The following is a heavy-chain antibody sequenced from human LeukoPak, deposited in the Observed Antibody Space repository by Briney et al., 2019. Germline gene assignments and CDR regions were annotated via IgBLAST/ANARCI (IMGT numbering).Heavy chain of an antibody. J-gene: IGHJ4*02. CDR1: GFTFSSYA. V-gene: IGHV3-48*04. CDR3: ARGARGVPWDY. CDR2: ISSSGSTI. Sequence: GGSLRLSCAASGFTFSSYAMSWVRQAPGKGLEWVSYISSSGSTIYYADSVKGRFTISRDNAKNSLYLQMNSLRAEDTAVYYCARGARGVPWDYWGQGTLVTVSS. D-gene: IGHD3-10*01.